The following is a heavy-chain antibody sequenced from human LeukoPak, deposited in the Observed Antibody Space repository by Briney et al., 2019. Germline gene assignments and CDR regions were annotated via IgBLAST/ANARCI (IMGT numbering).Heavy chain of an antibody. CDR3: AREPQQFLEWLLDASPDYYYYMVV. CDR2: ISGTSRDI. D-gene: IGHD3-3*01. V-gene: IGHV3-21*01. CDR1: GFTFSNYE. Sequence: GGSLRLSCAASGFTFSNYEMNWVRQAPGEGLEWVSSISGTSRDIHYADSVKGRVTISRNKAKNSFYLQMNRLRVEDTAVYYCAREPQQFLEWLLDASPDYYYYMVVWGKGTTVTVSS. J-gene: IGHJ6*03.